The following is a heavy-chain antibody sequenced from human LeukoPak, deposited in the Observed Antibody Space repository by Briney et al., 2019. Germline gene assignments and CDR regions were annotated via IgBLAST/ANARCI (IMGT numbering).Heavy chain of an antibody. Sequence: SVKVSCKASGGTFSSYAISWVRQAPGQGLEWMGGIIPIFGTANYAQKFQGRVTITADESTSTAYMELSSLRSDDTAVYFCARDNSVGDYAWWFDPWGQGTLVTVSS. CDR1: GGTFSSYA. CDR3: ARDNSVGDYAWWFDP. CDR2: IIPIFGTA. D-gene: IGHD1-26*01. V-gene: IGHV1-69*13. J-gene: IGHJ5*02.